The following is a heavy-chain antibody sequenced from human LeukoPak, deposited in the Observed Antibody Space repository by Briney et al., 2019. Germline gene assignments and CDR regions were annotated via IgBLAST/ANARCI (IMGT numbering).Heavy chain of an antibody. CDR3: AREDRLWNSGSYTYAFDI. CDR2: IYSSGST. CDR1: GGSISSYY. V-gene: IGHV4-59*01. Sequence: SETLSLTCTVSGGSISSYYWSWIRQPPGKGLEWIGYIYSSGSTDYNPSLKSRVTISVDTSKNHFSLKLRSVTAAETALYYCAREDRLWNSGSYTYAFDIWGQGTMVTVSS. J-gene: IGHJ3*02. D-gene: IGHD1-26*01.